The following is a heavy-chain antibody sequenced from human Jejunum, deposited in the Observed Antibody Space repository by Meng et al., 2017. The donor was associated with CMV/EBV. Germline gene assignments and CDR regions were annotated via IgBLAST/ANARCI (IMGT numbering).Heavy chain of an antibody. V-gene: IGHV1-46*01. CDR1: GCSFSSYY. CDR3: AIASGGSGLDH. CDR2: IHPSGGGT. J-gene: IGHJ5*02. D-gene: IGHD2-15*01. Sequence: QQVHVRAEVKMPWASCIVSCKPFGCSFSSYYIPLVRQAPGQGLELMGVIHPSGGGTGYAQKFHDRVTMTKDRPTSTVYMELSSLGYEDTAIYYCAIASGGSGLDHWGQGTLVTVSS.